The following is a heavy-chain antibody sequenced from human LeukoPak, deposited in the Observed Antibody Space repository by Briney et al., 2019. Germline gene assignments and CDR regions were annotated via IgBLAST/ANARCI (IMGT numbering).Heavy chain of an antibody. Sequence: GGSLRLSCAASGFTFSSYAMSWVRQAPGKGLEWVSAISGSGGSTYSADSVKGRFTISRDNSKNTLYLQMNSLRAEDTAVYFCAKVGATAGTLRIEYFQHWGQGTLVTVSS. CDR1: GFTFSSYA. V-gene: IGHV3-23*01. CDR3: AKVGATAGTLRIEYFQH. J-gene: IGHJ1*01. D-gene: IGHD6-13*01. CDR2: ISGSGGST.